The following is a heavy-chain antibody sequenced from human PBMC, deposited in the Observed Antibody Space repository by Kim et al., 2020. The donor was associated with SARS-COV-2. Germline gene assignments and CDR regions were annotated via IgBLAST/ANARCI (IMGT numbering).Heavy chain of an antibody. D-gene: IGHD5-12*01. CDR2: ISYDGSNK. V-gene: IGHV3-30-3*01. J-gene: IGHJ4*02. CDR3: AREMAPREKYFDY. Sequence: GGSLRLSCAASGFTFSSYAMHWVRQAPGKGLEWVAVISYDGSNKYYADSVKGRFTISRDNSKNTLYLQMNSLRAEDTAVYYCAREMAPREKYFDYWGQGTLVTVSS. CDR1: GFTFSSYA.